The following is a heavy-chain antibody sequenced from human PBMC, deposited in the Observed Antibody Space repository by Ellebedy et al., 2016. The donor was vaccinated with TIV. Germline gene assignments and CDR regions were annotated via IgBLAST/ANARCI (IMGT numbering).Heavy chain of an antibody. D-gene: IGHD6-19*01. V-gene: IGHV3-74*01. CDR3: AREPYNSGPGPFDY. J-gene: IGHJ4*02. Sequence: GGSLRLSXAASGFTFSSYWMHWVRQAPGEGLVWVSRTNSDGSSATYADSVKGRFTISRDNAKNMLYLQMNSLRAEDTAVYYCAREPYNSGPGPFDYWGQGTLVTVSS. CDR2: TNSDGSSA. CDR1: GFTFSSYW.